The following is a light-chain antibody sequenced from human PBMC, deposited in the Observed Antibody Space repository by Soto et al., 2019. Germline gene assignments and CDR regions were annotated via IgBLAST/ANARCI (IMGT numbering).Light chain of an antibody. CDR1: GSSIGTNT. Sequence: QAVVTQPPAASETPGQRVTISCSGSGSSIGTNTVNWYRQLPGTAPKLLIYGDNQRPSGVPDRFSGSKSGTSASLAISGLQSEDEAEYYCAAWDGSLNNVLFGGGTQLTVL. CDR3: AAWDGSLNNVL. CDR2: GDN. J-gene: IGLJ2*01. V-gene: IGLV1-44*01.